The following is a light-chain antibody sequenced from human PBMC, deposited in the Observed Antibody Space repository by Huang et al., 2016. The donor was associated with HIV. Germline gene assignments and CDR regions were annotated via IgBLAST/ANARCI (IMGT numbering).Light chain of an antibody. J-gene: IGKJ4*01. V-gene: IGKV3-11*01. Sequence: EIVLTQSPATLSLSPGERVTLSCRASQSVSSYLAWFQQKPGQSPRLLIYDASNRATGIPARFSGSGSGADFTLTISSLEPEDFAVYYCQQRINWPLTFGGGTKLEIK. CDR3: QQRINWPLT. CDR2: DAS. CDR1: QSVSSY.